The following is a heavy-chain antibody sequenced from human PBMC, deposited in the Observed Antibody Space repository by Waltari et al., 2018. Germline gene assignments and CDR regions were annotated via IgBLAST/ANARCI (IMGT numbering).Heavy chain of an antibody. Sequence: QVQLVQSGAEVKKPGASVKVSCKASGYTFTSYAMHWVRQAPGQRLEWMGWINAGKGNTKYSQKFQGRVTITRDTSASTAYMELSSLRSEDTAVYYCARIDYYGSGSYYLFDYWGQGTLVTVSS. CDR3: ARIDYYGSGSYYLFDY. J-gene: IGHJ4*02. D-gene: IGHD3-10*01. CDR1: GYTFTSYA. CDR2: INAGKGNT. V-gene: IGHV1-3*01.